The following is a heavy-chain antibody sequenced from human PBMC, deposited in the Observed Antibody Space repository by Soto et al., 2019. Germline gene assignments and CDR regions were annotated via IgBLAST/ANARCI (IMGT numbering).Heavy chain of an antibody. CDR3: ARGHQRDGFDY. Sequence: AAGKLSSEDSGNTFAGYGTGWGLQAPGQGLEWMGWISAYNGNTNYAQKLQGRVTMTTDTSTSTAYMELRSLRSDDTAVYYCARGHQRDGFDYWGQGTLVTVSS. CDR2: ISAYNGNT. CDR1: GNTFAGYG. D-gene: IGHD2-8*01. J-gene: IGHJ4*02. V-gene: IGHV1-18*01.